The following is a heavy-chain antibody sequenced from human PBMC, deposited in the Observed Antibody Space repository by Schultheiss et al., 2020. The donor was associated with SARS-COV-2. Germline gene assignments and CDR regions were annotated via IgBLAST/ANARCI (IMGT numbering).Heavy chain of an antibody. J-gene: IGHJ6*02. D-gene: IGHD1-1*01. CDR1: GFTFSSYA. CDR3: ARETMTGRPNTYYYGVDV. CDR2: ISYDGSNK. V-gene: IGHV3-30*04. Sequence: GESLKISCAASGFTFSSYAMHWVRQAPGKGLEWVAVISYDGSNKYYADSVKGRFTISRDNSKNTLYLQMNSLRAEDTAVYYCARETMTGRPNTYYYGVDVWGQGTTVTVSS.